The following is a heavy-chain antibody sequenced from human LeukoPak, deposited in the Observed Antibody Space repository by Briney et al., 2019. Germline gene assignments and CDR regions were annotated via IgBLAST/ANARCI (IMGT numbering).Heavy chain of an antibody. CDR2: INHSGST. V-gene: IGHV4-34*01. D-gene: IGHD3-10*01. J-gene: IGHJ5*02. CDR3: ARMGGRITMVRGADR. Sequence: SETLSLTCAVYGGSFSGYYWSWIRQPPRKGLEWIGEINHSGSTNYNPSLTSRVTISVDTYKNQFSLKLSSVTAADTAVYYCARMGGRITMVRGADRWGQGTLVTVSS. CDR1: GGSFSGYY.